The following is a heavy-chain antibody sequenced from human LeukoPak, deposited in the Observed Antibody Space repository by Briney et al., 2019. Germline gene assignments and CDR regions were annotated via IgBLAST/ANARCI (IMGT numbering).Heavy chain of an antibody. CDR2: ISSSSSYI. CDR1: GFIFDNYA. D-gene: IGHD4-17*01. V-gene: IGHV3-21*01. J-gene: IGHJ3*02. CDR3: AREISYGDYPSGDAFDN. Sequence: PGGSLRLSCAAPGFIFDNYAIHWVRQAPGKGLEWVSSISSSSSYIYYADSVKGRFTISRDNAKNSLYLQMNSLRAEDTAVYFCAREISYGDYPSGDAFDNWGQGTMVTVSS.